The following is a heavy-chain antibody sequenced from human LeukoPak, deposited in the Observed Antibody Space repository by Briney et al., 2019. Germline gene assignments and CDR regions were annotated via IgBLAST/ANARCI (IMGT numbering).Heavy chain of an antibody. D-gene: IGHD1-26*01. V-gene: IGHV4-31*03. Sequence: PSGTLSLTCTVSGGSISSGGYYWSWIRQHPGKGLEWIGYIYYSGSTYYNPSLKSRVTISVDTSKNQFSLKLSSVTAADTAVYYCARDPREDYFDYWGQGTLVTVSS. CDR2: IYYSGST. CDR3: ARDPREDYFDY. J-gene: IGHJ4*02. CDR1: GGSISSGGYY.